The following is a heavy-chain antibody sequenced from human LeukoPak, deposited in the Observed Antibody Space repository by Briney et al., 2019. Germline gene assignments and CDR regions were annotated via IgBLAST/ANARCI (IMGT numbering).Heavy chain of an antibody. V-gene: IGHV1-2*04. CDR2: INPNSGGT. J-gene: IGHJ3*02. CDR1: GFTFSSFA. Sequence: GGSLRLSCAASGFTFSSFAMHWVRQAPGQGLEWMGWINPNSGGTNYAQKFQGWVTMTRDTSISTAYMELSRLRSDDTAVYYCVRGSSSWYEGAFDIWGQGTMVTVSS. D-gene: IGHD6-13*01. CDR3: VRGSSSWYEGAFDI.